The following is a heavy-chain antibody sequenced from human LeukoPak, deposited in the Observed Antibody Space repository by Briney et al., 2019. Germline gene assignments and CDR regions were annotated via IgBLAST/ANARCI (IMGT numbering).Heavy chain of an antibody. V-gene: IGHV4-4*07. CDR2: IYTSGST. CDR3: ARDGWFGELSGDYYYYGMDV. CDR1: GGSISSYY. Sequence: SETLSLTCTVSGGSISSYYWSWIRQPAGKGLEWIGRIYTSGSTIYNPSLKSRVTISVDTSKNQFSLKLSSVTAADTAVYYWARDGWFGELSGDYYYYGMDVWGQGTTVTVSS. D-gene: IGHD3-10*01. J-gene: IGHJ6*02.